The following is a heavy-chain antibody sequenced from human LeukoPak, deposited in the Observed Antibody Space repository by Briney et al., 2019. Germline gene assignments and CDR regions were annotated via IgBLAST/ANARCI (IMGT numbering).Heavy chain of an antibody. Sequence: SETLSLTCAIYGGSFSSYYWSWIRQPPGKGLEWIEEINHSGSTYYNPSLKSRATISVDTSKNQFSLKLNSVTAADTSVYYCARGEPAYCSSNSCSYDYWGQGTLVTVSS. J-gene: IGHJ4*02. D-gene: IGHD2-2*01. V-gene: IGHV4-34*01. CDR1: GGSFSSYY. CDR2: INHSGST. CDR3: ARGEPAYCSSNSCSYDY.